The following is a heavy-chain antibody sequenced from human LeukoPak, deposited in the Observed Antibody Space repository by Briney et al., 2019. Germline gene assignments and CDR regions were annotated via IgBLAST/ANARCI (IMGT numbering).Heavy chain of an antibody. CDR2: IIPIYGTA. CDR1: GGTFSSYA. D-gene: IGHD2-15*01. V-gene: IGHV1-69*13. Sequence: ASVKVSCKASGGTFSSYAISWVRQAPGQGLEWMGGIIPIYGTANYAQKFQGRVTITADESTSTAYMELSSLRSEDTAVYYCARASVSDIVVVVAADEHYYYGMDLWGQGTTVTVSS. CDR3: ARASVSDIVVVVAADEHYYYGMDL. J-gene: IGHJ6*01.